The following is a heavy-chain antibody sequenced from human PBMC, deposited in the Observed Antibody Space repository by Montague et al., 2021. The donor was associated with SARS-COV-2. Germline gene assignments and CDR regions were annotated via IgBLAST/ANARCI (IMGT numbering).Heavy chain of an antibody. Sequence: SETLSLTCAVYGGSFSGYYWNWIRQPPGEGLEWIGEINHSGGTNYNPSLKSRVTMSVDTSKNQFSLKLSSVTAADTAVYYCARGARQGYGFRLGSFDSWGQGTLVTVSS. CDR1: GGSFSGYY. J-gene: IGHJ4*02. D-gene: IGHD3-10*01. V-gene: IGHV4-34*01. CDR2: INHSGGT. CDR3: ARGARQGYGFRLGSFDS.